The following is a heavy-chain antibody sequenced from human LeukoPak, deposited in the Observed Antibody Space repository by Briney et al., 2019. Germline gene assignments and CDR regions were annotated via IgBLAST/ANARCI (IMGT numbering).Heavy chain of an antibody. D-gene: IGHD3-9*01. CDR3: ARGRYHFDY. CDR2: FFYSGNT. Sequence: SETLSLTCTVSGGSISGYYWSWIRQPPGKGPEWIAYFFYSGNTNYNPSLKSRVTISVDTSKNQFSLRLSSVTAADTAVYYCARGRYHFDYWGQGTLVTVSS. V-gene: IGHV4-59*01. CDR1: GGSISGYY. J-gene: IGHJ4*02.